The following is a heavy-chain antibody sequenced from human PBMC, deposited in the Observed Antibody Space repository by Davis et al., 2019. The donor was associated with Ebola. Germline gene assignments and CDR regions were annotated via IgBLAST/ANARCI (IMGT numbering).Heavy chain of an antibody. CDR2: INHSGST. J-gene: IGHJ6*02. Sequence: GSLRLSCAVYGGSFSGYYWSWIRQPPGKGLEWIGEINHSGSTNYNPSLKSRVTISVDTSKNQFSLKLSSVTAADTAVYYCARGRLEDIVVVVAATPYYYYGMDVWGQGTTVTVSS. CDR3: ARGRLEDIVVVVAATPYYYYGMDV. CDR1: GGSFSGYY. V-gene: IGHV4-34*01. D-gene: IGHD2-15*01.